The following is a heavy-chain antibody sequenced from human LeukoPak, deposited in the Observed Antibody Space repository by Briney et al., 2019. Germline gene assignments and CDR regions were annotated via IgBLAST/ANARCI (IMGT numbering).Heavy chain of an antibody. CDR1: GFTFTSYE. CDR2: ISRSGSTI. Sequence: GGSLRLSCAASGFTFTSYEMNWVRQAPGKGLEWVSYISRSGSTIYSADSVKGRFTISRDNAKNSLYLQMNSLRAEDTAVYYRARAQQYGDYAHYYFDFWGQGTLVAVSS. D-gene: IGHD4-17*01. J-gene: IGHJ4*02. V-gene: IGHV3-48*03. CDR3: ARAQQYGDYAHYYFDF.